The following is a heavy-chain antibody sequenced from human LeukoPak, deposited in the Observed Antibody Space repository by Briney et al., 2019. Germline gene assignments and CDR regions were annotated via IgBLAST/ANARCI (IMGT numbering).Heavy chain of an antibody. D-gene: IGHD6-6*01. V-gene: IGHV1-2*04. CDR3: ARGHSNSPFLY. Sequence: ASVKVSCKASGYTFTGYYMHWVRQAPGQGLEWMGWINPNSGGTNYAQKFQGWVTMTRDTSISTAYMELSSLRSEDTAVYYCARGHSNSPFLYWGQGTLVTVSS. CDR2: INPNSGGT. CDR1: GYTFTGYY. J-gene: IGHJ4*02.